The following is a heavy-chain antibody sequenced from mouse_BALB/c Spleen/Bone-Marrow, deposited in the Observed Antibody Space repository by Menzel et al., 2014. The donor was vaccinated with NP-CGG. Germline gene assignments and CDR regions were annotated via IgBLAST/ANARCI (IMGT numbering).Heavy chain of an antibody. CDR2: IYPGDGST. Sequence: QVQLQQSGPELVKPGALVKISCKASGFTFRSYDINWVKQRPGQGLEWIGWIYPGDGSTKYNEKFKGKATLTADKSSXTAYMQLSSLTSDNSAVYFCARSGDSSDCGFAYWGQGTLVTVSA. D-gene: IGHD3-2*01. V-gene: IGHV1S56*01. CDR3: ARSGDSSDCGFAY. CDR1: GFTFRSYD. J-gene: IGHJ3*01.